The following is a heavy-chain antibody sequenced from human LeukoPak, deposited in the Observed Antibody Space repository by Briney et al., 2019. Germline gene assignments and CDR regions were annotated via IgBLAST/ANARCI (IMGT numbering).Heavy chain of an antibody. CDR3: ARGFHYYGSGSYFVY. Sequence: SETLSLTCAVYGGSFSGYYWSWIRQPPGKGLEWIGEINHSGSTSYNPSLKSRVTISVDTSKNQFSLKLSSVTAADTAVYYCARGFHYYGSGSYFVYWGQGTLVTVSS. V-gene: IGHV4-34*01. CDR1: GGSFSGYY. J-gene: IGHJ4*02. D-gene: IGHD3-10*01. CDR2: INHSGST.